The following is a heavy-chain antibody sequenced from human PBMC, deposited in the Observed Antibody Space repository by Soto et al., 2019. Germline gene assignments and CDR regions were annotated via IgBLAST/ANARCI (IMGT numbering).Heavy chain of an antibody. V-gene: IGHV4-34*01. CDR1: GGSFSGYY. CDR3: ARVVIPNGGWRVDY. CDR2: INHSGST. D-gene: IGHD7-27*01. J-gene: IGHJ4*02. Sequence: QVQLQQWGAGLLKPSETLSLTCAVDGGSFSGYYWSWIRQPPGKGLEWIGEINHSGSTNYNPSLKSRVTISVDTSKNQFSLKLSSVTAADTAVYYCARVVIPNGGWRVDYLGQGTLVTVSS.